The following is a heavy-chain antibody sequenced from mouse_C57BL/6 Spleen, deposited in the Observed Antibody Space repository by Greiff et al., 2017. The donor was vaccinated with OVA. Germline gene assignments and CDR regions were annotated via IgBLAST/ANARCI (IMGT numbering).Heavy chain of an antibody. Sequence: VQLLQSGADLVKPGASLKLSCKASGFTFTSYWMSWVSQSPGRGLEWVARISTSGGDTYYNEKVKGKATLPGEKSSSTAYMQLSSLTSEDSAVYYCARNRWDSTYFDYWGKGTTVTVSA. CDR1: GFTFTSYW. D-gene: IGHD4-1*01. V-gene: IGHV1-76*01. J-gene: IGHJ1*03. CDR2: ISTSGGDT. CDR3: ARNRWDSTYFDY.